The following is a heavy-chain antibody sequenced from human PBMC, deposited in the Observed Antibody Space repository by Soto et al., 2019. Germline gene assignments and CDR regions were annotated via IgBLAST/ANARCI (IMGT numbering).Heavy chain of an antibody. J-gene: IGHJ4*02. D-gene: IGHD6-19*01. CDR1: GFTFSDYA. CDR3: AKGGRQWLVTSDFNY. V-gene: IGHV3-30*18. CDR2: VSHDGRNT. Sequence: VQLVESGGGVVQPGRSLRLSCAASGFTFSDYAMHWVRQAPGKGLEWVAVVSHDGRNTHYAYSVKGRFTISRDSSKHTVSLEMTSLRAEDTAVYYCAKGGRQWLVTSDFNYWGQGALVTVSS.